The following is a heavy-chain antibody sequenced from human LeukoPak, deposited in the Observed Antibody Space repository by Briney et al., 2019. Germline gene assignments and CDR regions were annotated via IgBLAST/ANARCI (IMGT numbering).Heavy chain of an antibody. D-gene: IGHD6-6*01. CDR1: GGSISSYY. CDR2: IYTSGST. CDR3: ARDEYSSSSFDY. J-gene: IGHJ4*02. V-gene: IGHV4-4*07. Sequence: SETLSLTCTASGGSISSYYWSWIRQPAGKGLEWIGRIYTSGSTNYNPSLKSRVTMSVDTSKNQFSLKLSSVTAADTAVYYCARDEYSSSSFDYWGQGTLVTVSP.